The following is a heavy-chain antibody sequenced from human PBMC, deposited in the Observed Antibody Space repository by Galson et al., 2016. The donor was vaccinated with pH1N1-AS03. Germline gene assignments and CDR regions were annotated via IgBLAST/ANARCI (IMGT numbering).Heavy chain of an antibody. CDR3: ARDRYFSGWSYEGWFDP. V-gene: IGHV3-21*01. CDR2: ISSSSRFI. J-gene: IGHJ5*02. D-gene: IGHD1-26*01. CDR1: GFTFSTYT. Sequence: SLRLSCAASGFTFSTYTMNWVRQAPGKGLEWVAYISSSSRFIYYADAVQGRFTISKDSPKNSVYLHMNGLRADDTAVYYCARDRYFSGWSYEGWFDPWGPGTLVTVSS.